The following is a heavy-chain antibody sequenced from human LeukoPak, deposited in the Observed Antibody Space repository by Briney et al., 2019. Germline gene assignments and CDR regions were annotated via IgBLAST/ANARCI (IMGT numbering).Heavy chain of an antibody. D-gene: IGHD6-13*01. Sequence: GGSLRLSCAASGFTFNSYGMHWVRQAPGKGLEWVAFIVYDGGNTYYADSVKGRFTLSRDNSKNTLYMQMNSLRAEDTAVYYCAKEGAITGAGTCYFQYWGQGTLVTVSS. J-gene: IGHJ1*01. CDR1: GFTFNSYG. CDR2: IVYDGGNT. V-gene: IGHV3-30*02. CDR3: AKEGAITGAGTCYFQY.